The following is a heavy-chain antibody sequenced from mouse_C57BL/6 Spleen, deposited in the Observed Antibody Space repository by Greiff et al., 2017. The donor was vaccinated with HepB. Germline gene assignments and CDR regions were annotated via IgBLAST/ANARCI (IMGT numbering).Heavy chain of an antibody. CDR1: GFTFNPYA. V-gene: IGHV10-3*01. CDR3: VRDGHWDVFAY. J-gene: IGHJ3*01. Sequence: GGGLVQPKGSLKLSCAASGFTFNPYAMHWVRQAPGKGLEWVARIRSKSSNYATYYADSVKDRFTISRDDSQSMRYLQMNNLKAEDTAMYYCVRDGHWDVFAYWGQGTLVTVSA. D-gene: IGHD4-1*01. CDR2: IRSKSSNYAT.